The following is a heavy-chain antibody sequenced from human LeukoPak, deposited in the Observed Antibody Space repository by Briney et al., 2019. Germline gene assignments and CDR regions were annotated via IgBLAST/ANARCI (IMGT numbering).Heavy chain of an antibody. D-gene: IGHD2-2*02. CDR3: ERSNCSSTSCYTWSYYYYGMDV. CDR2: IYSGGST. Sequence: PGGSLRLSCAASGFTVSSNYMSWVRQAPGKGLEWVSVIYSGGSTYYADSVKGRFTISRDNSKNTLYLQMNSLRAEDTAEYYCERSNCSSTSCYTWSYYYYGMDVWGQGTTVTVSS. CDR1: GFTVSSNY. J-gene: IGHJ6*02. V-gene: IGHV3-66*02.